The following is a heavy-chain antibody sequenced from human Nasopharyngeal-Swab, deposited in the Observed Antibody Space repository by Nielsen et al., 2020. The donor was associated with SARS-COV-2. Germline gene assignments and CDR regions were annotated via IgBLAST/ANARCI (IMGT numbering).Heavy chain of an antibody. CDR3: ARASRTINDY. Sequence: ASVKVSCKASGYTFTAYYMHWVRQAPGQGLEWMGWINANSGGIKYAQKFQGRVTMTRDTSISTAYMELSRLRSDDTAVYYCARASRTINDYWGQGTLVTVSS. CDR1: GYTFTAYY. J-gene: IGHJ4*02. V-gene: IGHV1-2*02. CDR2: INANSGGI. D-gene: IGHD5-24*01.